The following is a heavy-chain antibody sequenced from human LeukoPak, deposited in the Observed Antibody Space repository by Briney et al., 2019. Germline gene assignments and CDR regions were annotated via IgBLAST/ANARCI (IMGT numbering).Heavy chain of an antibody. CDR3: AKMVRIAVAGNGPIDY. J-gene: IGHJ4*02. Sequence: PGRSLRLSCAASGFTFSSYAMSWVRQAPGKGLEWVSAISGSGGSTYYADSVKGRFTISRDNSKNTLYLQMNSLRAEDTAVYYCAKMVRIAVAGNGPIDYWGQGTLVTVSS. CDR1: GFTFSSYA. V-gene: IGHV3-23*01. CDR2: ISGSGGST. D-gene: IGHD6-19*01.